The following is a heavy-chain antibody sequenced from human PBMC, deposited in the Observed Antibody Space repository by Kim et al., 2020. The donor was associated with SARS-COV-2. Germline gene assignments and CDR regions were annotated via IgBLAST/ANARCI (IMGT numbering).Heavy chain of an antibody. J-gene: IGHJ6*02. D-gene: IGHD1-26*01. Sequence: SETLSLTCAVYGGSFSGYYWSWIRQPPGKWLEWIGEINHSGSTNYNPSLKSRVTISVDTSKNQFSLKLSSVTAADTAVYYCARGAVGATLGGMDVWGQGTTVTVSS. CDR3: ARGAVGATLGGMDV. CDR2: INHSGST. CDR1: GGSFSGYY. V-gene: IGHV4-34*01.